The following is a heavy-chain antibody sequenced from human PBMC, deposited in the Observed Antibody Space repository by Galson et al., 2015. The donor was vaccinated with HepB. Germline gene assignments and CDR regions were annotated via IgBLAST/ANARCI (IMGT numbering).Heavy chain of an antibody. CDR1: GGTFSSYA. V-gene: IGHV1-69*04. CDR2: IIPILGIA. Sequence: SVKVSCKASGGTFSSYAISWVRQAPGQGLEWMGRIIPILGIANYAQKFQGRVTITADKSTSTAYMELSSLRSEDTAVYYCARVSGDGDDFLWGQGTLVTVSS. CDR3: ARVSGDGDDFL. D-gene: IGHD4-17*01. J-gene: IGHJ4*02.